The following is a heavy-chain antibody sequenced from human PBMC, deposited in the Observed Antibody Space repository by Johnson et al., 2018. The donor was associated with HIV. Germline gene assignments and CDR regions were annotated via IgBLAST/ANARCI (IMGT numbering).Heavy chain of an antibody. CDR3: ATFGGGSFHAFDI. Sequence: VQLVESGGGLVQPGGSLRLSCAASGFTFSSYWMSWVRQAPGQGLEWVANIKQDGSEKYYVDSVKGRFTISRDNAKNSLYLQMTSLRAEDTAVYYCATFGGGSFHAFDIWGQGTIVTVSS. V-gene: IGHV3-7*05. CDR2: IKQDGSEK. CDR1: GFTFSSYW. J-gene: IGHJ3*02. D-gene: IGHD1-26*01.